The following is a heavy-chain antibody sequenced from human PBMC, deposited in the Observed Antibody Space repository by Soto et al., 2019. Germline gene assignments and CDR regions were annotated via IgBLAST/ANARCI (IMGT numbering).Heavy chain of an antibody. Sequence: GGSLRLSCVGSGFDVTTNCMRWVRHAPGKGLECVSIVCTGGATHYADSVKGRFTISRDSSKNTVHLQMNNVRAEDTAVYYCVRDKRTISGIFPGYWGQGTQVTVSS. J-gene: IGHJ4*02. CDR1: GFDVTTNC. CDR2: VCTGGAT. CDR3: VRDKRTISGIFPGY. D-gene: IGHD1-1*01. V-gene: IGHV3-53*01.